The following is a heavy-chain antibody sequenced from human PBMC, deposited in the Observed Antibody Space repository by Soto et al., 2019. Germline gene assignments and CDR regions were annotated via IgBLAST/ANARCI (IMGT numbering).Heavy chain of an antibody. D-gene: IGHD3-3*01. CDR3: ARGGRTIFGEVKGSYYYYMDV. J-gene: IGHJ6*03. V-gene: IGHV1-2*04. CDR2: INPNSGGT. Sequence: ASVKVSCKASGYTFTGFLLHWVRQAPGQGLEWVGWINPNSGGTNYAQKFQGWVTMTRDTSISTAYMELSRLRSEDTAVYYCARGGRTIFGEVKGSYYYYMDVWGEGTTVTVS. CDR1: GYTFTGFL.